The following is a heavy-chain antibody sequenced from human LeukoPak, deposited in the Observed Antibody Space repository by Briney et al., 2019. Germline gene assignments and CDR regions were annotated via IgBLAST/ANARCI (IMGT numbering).Heavy chain of an antibody. Sequence: GGSLRLSCAASGFTFSDYWMHWVRQVPGEGLVWVSRITGDGSSASYADSVKGRFTISRDNAKNTLYLQMNSLRAEDTAVYYCARDGDGYNYAGDCWGQGTLVTVSS. CDR1: GFTFSDYW. D-gene: IGHD5-24*01. CDR2: ITGDGSSA. CDR3: ARDGDGYNYAGDC. J-gene: IGHJ4*02. V-gene: IGHV3-74*01.